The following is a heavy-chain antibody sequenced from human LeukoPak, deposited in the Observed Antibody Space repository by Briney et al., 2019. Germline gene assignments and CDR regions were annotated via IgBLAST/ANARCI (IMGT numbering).Heavy chain of an antibody. J-gene: IGHJ6*03. V-gene: IGHV3-7*01. CDR3: ARDTSNYGAYYYYYMDV. Sequence: GGSLRLSCAASGFTFSSYWMSWVRQAPGKGLEWVANIKRDGSEKYYVDSVKGRFTISRDNAKNSLYLQMNSLRAEDTAAYYCARDTSNYGAYYYYYMDVWGKGTTVTVSS. CDR1: GFTFSSYW. D-gene: IGHD4-11*01. CDR2: IKRDGSEK.